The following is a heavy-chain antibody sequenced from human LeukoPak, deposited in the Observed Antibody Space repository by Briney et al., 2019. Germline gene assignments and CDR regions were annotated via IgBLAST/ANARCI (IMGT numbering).Heavy chain of an antibody. Sequence: GASVTVSCKASGYTFTIYYMHWVRQAPGQGLEWMGIINPSGGSTSYAQKFQGRVTMTRDTSTSTVYMELSSLRSEDTAVYYCARSREGYNHFDYWGQGTLVTVSS. V-gene: IGHV1-46*01. J-gene: IGHJ4*02. CDR1: GYTFTIYY. D-gene: IGHD5-24*01. CDR3: ARSREGYNHFDY. CDR2: INPSGGST.